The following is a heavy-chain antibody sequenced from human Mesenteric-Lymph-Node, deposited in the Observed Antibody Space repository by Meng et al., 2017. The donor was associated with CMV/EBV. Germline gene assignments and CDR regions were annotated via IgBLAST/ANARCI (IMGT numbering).Heavy chain of an antibody. D-gene: IGHD1-26*01. CDR3: ARISHSVLVGAPDY. J-gene: IGHJ4*02. V-gene: IGHV3-7*03. CDR1: GIPFSSSW. CDR2: IQPDGSAQ. Sequence: GESLKISCAASGIPFSSSWMSWVRQAPGKGLEWLATIQPDGSAQYYLDSLKGRFTISRDNAKNSVHLQMDSLRAEDTAFYYCARISHSVLVGAPDYWGQGTLVTVSS.